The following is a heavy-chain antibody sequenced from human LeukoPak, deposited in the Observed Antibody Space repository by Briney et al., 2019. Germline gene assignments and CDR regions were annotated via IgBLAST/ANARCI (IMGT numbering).Heavy chain of an antibody. D-gene: IGHD5-24*01. J-gene: IGHJ4*02. CDR2: IIPIFGTA. CDR3: ARDRDGYNCDY. V-gene: IGHV1-69*05. Sequence: KVSCKASGGTFRSYAISWVRQAPGQGLEWMGRIIPIFGTANYAQKFQGRVTITTDESTSTAYMELSSLRSEDTAVYYCARDRDGYNCDYWGQGTLVTVS. CDR1: GGTFRSYA.